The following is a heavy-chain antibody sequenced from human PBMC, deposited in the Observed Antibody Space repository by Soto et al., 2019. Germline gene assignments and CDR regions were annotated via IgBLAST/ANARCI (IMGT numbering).Heavy chain of an antibody. V-gene: IGHV1-3*01. D-gene: IGHD2-15*01. Sequence: GASVKVSFKASGYAFSKYALHWVRQAPGQSLEWMGWIHAGDGSSLSSRKFQERVTFSRDTSANTAYMELYSLTSDDTAMYYCVKDVVFWPWGQGTPVTVSS. CDR3: VKDVVFWP. CDR1: GYAFSKYA. J-gene: IGHJ4*02. CDR2: IHAGDGSS.